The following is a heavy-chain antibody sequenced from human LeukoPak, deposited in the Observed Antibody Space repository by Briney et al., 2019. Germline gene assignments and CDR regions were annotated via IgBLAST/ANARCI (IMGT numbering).Heavy chain of an antibody. D-gene: IGHD3-10*01. CDR1: GGSFSGYY. Sequence: SETLSLTCAVYGGSFSGYYWSWIRQPPGKGLEWIGEINHSGSTNYNPSLKSRVTISVDTSKNQFSLKLSSVTAADTAVYYCATVAGTYGSGSYGYWGQGTLVTVSS. J-gene: IGHJ4*02. V-gene: IGHV4-34*01. CDR2: INHSGST. CDR3: ATVAGTYGSGSYGY.